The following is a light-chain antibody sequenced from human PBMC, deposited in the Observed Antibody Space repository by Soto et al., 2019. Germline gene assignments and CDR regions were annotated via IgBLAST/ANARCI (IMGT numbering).Light chain of an antibody. CDR3: SSYTTTNTLEGV. CDR1: SSDVGGYNY. Sequence: QSALTQPASVSGSPGQSISISCTGTSSDVGGYNYVSWYQHHPGKAPKLMIYEVNIRPSGVSNRFSGSKSGNTASLTISGLQAEDEADYYCSSYTTTNTLEGVFGVVTKLTDL. J-gene: IGLJ3*02. CDR2: EVN. V-gene: IGLV2-14*01.